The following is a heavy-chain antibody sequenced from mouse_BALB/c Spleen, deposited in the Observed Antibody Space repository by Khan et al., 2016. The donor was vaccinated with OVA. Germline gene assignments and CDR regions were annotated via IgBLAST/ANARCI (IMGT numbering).Heavy chain of an antibody. CDR2: TDPANGNT. V-gene: IGHV14-3*02. CDR1: GYTIKDIY. CDR3: RISTINA. J-gene: IGHJ2*01. Sequence: VQLKESGAELVKPAASLKLSCTASGYTIKDIYIPWVKQRPEKGLERIRRTDPANGNTKYDPKYQGKATITADTSSNTAYLQLSSLTSEDTAVYYCRISTINAWGQGTTLTVSS.